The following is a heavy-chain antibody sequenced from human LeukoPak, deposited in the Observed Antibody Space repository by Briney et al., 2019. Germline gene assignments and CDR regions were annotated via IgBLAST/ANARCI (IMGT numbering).Heavy chain of an antibody. Sequence: GGSLRLSCAASGFTFTSYWMHWVRQAPGKGLVWVSRINSDGSSTSYADSVKGRFTISRDNAKNTLYQQMNSLRAEDTAVYYCARVLLWSGESDFDYWGQGTLVTVSS. CDR3: ARVLLWSGESDFDY. D-gene: IGHD3-10*01. V-gene: IGHV3-74*01. J-gene: IGHJ4*02. CDR1: GFTFTSYW. CDR2: INSDGSST.